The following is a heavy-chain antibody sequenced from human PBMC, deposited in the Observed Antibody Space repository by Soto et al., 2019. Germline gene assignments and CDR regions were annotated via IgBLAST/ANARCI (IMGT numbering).Heavy chain of an antibody. CDR2: ISSSGSTI. D-gene: IGHD6-13*01. CDR1: GFTFSSYE. Sequence: PGGSLRLSCAASGFTFSSYEMNWVRQAPGKGLEWVSYISSSGSTIYYADSVKGRFTISRDNAKNSLYLQMNSLRAEDTAVYYCAREGAAAAGMDVWGQGTTVTVPS. J-gene: IGHJ6*02. V-gene: IGHV3-48*03. CDR3: AREGAAAAGMDV.